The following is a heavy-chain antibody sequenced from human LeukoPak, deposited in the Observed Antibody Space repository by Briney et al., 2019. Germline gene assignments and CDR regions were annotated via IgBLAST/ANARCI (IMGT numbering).Heavy chain of an antibody. CDR3: ARGDKETYYYDSSGSYYFDY. D-gene: IGHD3-22*01. CDR1: GFTFSSYW. J-gene: IGHJ4*02. Sequence: QSGGSLRLSCAASGFTFSSYWMHWVRQAPGKGLVWVSRINTDGSSTSYADSVKGRFTISRDNAKNSLYLQMNSLRAEDTAVYYCARGDKETYYYDSSGSYYFDYWGQGTLVTVSS. V-gene: IGHV3-74*01. CDR2: INTDGSST.